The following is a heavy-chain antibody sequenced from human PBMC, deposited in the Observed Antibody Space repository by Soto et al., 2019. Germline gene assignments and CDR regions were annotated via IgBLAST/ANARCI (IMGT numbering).Heavy chain of an antibody. J-gene: IGHJ4*02. CDR2: ISSSSSYI. CDR3: ARDILDY. Sequence: EVQLVESGGGLVKPGGSLRLSCETSGFTFSGYSMNWVRQAPGKGLEWVSSISSSSSYIYYADSVKGRLTISRDNAKNALYLQMNSLRAEDTAVYYCARDILDYWGQGTLVTVSS. CDR1: GFTFSGYS. V-gene: IGHV3-21*01.